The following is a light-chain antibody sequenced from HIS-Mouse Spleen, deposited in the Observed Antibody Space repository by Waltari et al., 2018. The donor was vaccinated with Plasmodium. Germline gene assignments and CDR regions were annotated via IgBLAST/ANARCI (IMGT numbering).Light chain of an antibody. V-gene: IGKV3-11*01. CDR1: QSISSY. Sequence: TQSPSSLSASVGDRVTITCRASQSISSYLNWYQQKPGQAPRLLIYDASNRATGIPARFSGSGSGTDFTLTISSLEPEDFAVYYCQQRSNWPLYTFGQGTKLEIK. CDR3: QQRSNWPLYT. J-gene: IGKJ2*01. CDR2: DAS.